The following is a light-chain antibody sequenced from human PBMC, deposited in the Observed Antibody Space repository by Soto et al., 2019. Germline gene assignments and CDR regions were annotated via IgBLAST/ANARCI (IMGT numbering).Light chain of an antibody. CDR1: QGIGDY. J-gene: IGKJ4*01. CDR2: GAS. CDR3: QKYNSAPLT. V-gene: IGKV1-27*01. Sequence: DIQVTQSPSSLSASVGDRVTITCRTSQGIGDYLAWYQQRPGKVPRLLIYGASTLQSGVPSRFSGGGSGPDYTRTISSLQPEDVATYYCQKYNSAPLTFGRGTKVEIK.